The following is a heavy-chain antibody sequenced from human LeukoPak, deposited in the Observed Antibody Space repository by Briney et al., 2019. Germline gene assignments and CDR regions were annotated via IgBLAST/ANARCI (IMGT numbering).Heavy chain of an antibody. J-gene: IGHJ4*02. V-gene: IGHV1-2*04. CDR2: INPTSGGT. CDR1: GYTFTSYA. Sequence: ASVKVSCKASGYTFTSYAMNWVRQAPGQGLEWMGWINPTSGGTKYAQKFHGWVTLTRDTSISTAYIELTGLKSDDTAVYYCARWDTDGLDYWGQGTLVTVSS. CDR3: ARWDTDGLDY. D-gene: IGHD5-18*01.